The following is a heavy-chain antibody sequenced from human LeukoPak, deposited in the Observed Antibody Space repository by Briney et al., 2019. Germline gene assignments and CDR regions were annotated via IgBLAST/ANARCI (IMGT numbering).Heavy chain of an antibody. CDR2: IYPGDSDT. Sequence: GESLKISCRGSGYSFTSYWIGWVRQMPGKGLEWMGIIYPGDSDTRYSPSFQGQVTISADKSISTAYLQWSSLKASDTAMYYCARETYDYPDAFDIWGQGTMVTVSS. CDR1: GYSFTSYW. D-gene: IGHD4-11*01. J-gene: IGHJ3*02. V-gene: IGHV5-51*01. CDR3: ARETYDYPDAFDI.